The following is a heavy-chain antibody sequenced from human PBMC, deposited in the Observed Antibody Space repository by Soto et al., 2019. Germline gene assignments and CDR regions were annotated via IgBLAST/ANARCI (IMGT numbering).Heavy chain of an antibody. V-gene: IGHV4-4*07. Sequence: PSETLSLTCTVSGGSISSYYWSWIRQPAGKGLEWIGRIYTSGSTNYNPSLKSRVTMSVDTSKNQFSLKLSSVTAADTAVYYCARDMCGGDCYLYYYYGMDVWAQGTTVTVSS. CDR2: IYTSGST. D-gene: IGHD2-21*02. CDR1: GGSISSYY. CDR3: ARDMCGGDCYLYYYYGMDV. J-gene: IGHJ6*02.